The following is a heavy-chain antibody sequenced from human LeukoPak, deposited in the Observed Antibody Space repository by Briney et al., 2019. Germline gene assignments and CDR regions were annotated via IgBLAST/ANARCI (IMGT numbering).Heavy chain of an antibody. CDR3: ARGTGRDGYNFDY. CDR2: IIPIFGIA. Sequence: ASVKVSCKASGGTFSSYAISWVRQAPGQGLEWMGRIIPIFGIANYAQMFQGRVAITADKSTSTAYMELSSLRSEDTAVYYCARGTGRDGYNFDYWGQGTLVTVSS. V-gene: IGHV1-69*04. J-gene: IGHJ4*02. D-gene: IGHD5-24*01. CDR1: GGTFSSYA.